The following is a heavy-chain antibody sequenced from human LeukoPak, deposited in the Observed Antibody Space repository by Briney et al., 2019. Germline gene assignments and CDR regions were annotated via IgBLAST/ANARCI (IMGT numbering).Heavy chain of an antibody. J-gene: IGHJ6*04. V-gene: IGHV1-8*01. CDR1: GYTFTSYD. D-gene: IGHD2-21*02. Sequence: ASVKVSRKPSGYTFTSYDINCVRPTTGQRLEWMGWMNPNSGNTGYAQKFQGRVTMTRNTSISTAYMELSSLRSEDTAVYYCGRWNAGLLSGYYYYYGMDVWGEGNTVTVSS. CDR3: GRWNAGLLSGYYYYYGMDV. CDR2: MNPNSGNT.